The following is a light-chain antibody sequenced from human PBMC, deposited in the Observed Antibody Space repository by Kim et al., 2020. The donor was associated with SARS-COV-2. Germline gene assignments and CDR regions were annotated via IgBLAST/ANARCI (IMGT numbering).Light chain of an antibody. CDR1: QSVSSTC. Sequence: SPGQEAALSSMARQSVSSTCLAWDQQKPDQAPRPLIYGLSGRATDIPLRFSGSGSGTYFALTLSRLEPEDYGVYYCQQYSTLPRTFGQGTKVDIK. CDR2: GLS. V-gene: IGKV3-20*01. J-gene: IGKJ1*01. CDR3: QQYSTLPRT.